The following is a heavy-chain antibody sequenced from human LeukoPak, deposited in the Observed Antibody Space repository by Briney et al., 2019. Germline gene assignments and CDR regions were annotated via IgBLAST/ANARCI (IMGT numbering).Heavy chain of an antibody. V-gene: IGHV1-2*02. Sequence: ASVKVSCNATGYRFTGFYMHWVRQAPGQGLEWMGWINPNSYNTDLPQKFQGRVTLTMDTSNNIAYMDLTRLRSDDTAVYYCARESIAARSYYYYGMDVWGQGTTVTVSS. CDR3: ARESIAARSYYYYGMDV. D-gene: IGHD6-6*01. CDR1: GYRFTGFY. J-gene: IGHJ6*02. CDR2: INPNSYNT.